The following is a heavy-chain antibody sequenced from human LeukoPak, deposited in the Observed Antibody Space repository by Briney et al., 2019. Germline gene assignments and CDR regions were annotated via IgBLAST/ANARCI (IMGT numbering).Heavy chain of an antibody. CDR3: VRDSRYGSGSYLAFDI. D-gene: IGHD3-10*01. Sequence: GGSLRLSCAASGFTFSSYWMSWVRQAPGTGLEWVANIKQDGSEKYYVDSVKGRFTISRDNAKNSLYLQMNSLRAEDTAVYYCVRDSRYGSGSYLAFDIWGQGTMVTVSS. CDR1: GFTFSSYW. V-gene: IGHV3-7*01. J-gene: IGHJ3*02. CDR2: IKQDGSEK.